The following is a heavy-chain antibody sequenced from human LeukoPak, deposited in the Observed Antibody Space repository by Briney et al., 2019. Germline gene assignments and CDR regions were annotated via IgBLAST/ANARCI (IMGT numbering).Heavy chain of an antibody. D-gene: IGHD3-10*01. J-gene: IGHJ4*02. Sequence: GALRLSCAASGFTFSDYYMSWIRQAPGKGLEWVSYISSSSSYTNYADSVKGRFTISRDNAKNSLYLQMNSLRAEDTAVYYCARGGRWFGESSLDYWGQGTLVTVSS. CDR1: GFTFSDYY. CDR2: ISSSSSYT. CDR3: ARGGRWFGESSLDY. V-gene: IGHV3-11*06.